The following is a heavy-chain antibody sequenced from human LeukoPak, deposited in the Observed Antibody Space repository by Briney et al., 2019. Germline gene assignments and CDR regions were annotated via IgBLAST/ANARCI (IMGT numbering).Heavy chain of an antibody. Sequence: PGGSLRLSCAASGFTFSSYAMNWVRQAPGKGLEWVSYISSSGSTIYYAGSVKGRFTISRDNAKNSLYLQMNSLRAEDTAVYYCARARIAVAGRGTFDYWGQGTLVTVSS. CDR2: ISSSGSTI. CDR3: ARARIAVAGRGTFDY. D-gene: IGHD6-19*01. V-gene: IGHV3-48*04. J-gene: IGHJ4*02. CDR1: GFTFSSYA.